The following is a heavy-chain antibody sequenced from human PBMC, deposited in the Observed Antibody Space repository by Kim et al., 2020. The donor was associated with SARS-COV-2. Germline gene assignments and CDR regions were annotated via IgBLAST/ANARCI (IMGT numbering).Heavy chain of an antibody. J-gene: IGHJ5*02. D-gene: IGHD6-13*01. CDR3: AKDIGAGAAGYSQRYNWFDP. CDR1: GFTFDDYA. V-gene: IGHV3-9*01. CDR2: ISWNSGSI. Sequence: GGSLRLSCAASGFTFDDYAMHWVRQAPGKGLEWVSGISWNSGSIGYADSVKGRFTISRDNAKNSLYLQMNSLRAEETALYYCAKDIGAGAAGYSQRYNWFDPWGQGTLVTVSS.